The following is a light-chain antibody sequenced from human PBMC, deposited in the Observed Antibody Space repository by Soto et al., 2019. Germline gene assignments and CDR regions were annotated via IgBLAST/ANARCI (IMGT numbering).Light chain of an antibody. CDR1: ESISTL. Sequence: DIQMTQSPSSLSASVGDRVSLTCRASESISTLLNWYQQIPGKAPKLLISGASTLRSGVPSRFSGRGSGTDFSLTISSLQPEDFATYYCQQTYTVPQAFGPGTKVEIK. J-gene: IGKJ1*01. CDR3: QQTYTVPQA. V-gene: IGKV1-39*01. CDR2: GAS.